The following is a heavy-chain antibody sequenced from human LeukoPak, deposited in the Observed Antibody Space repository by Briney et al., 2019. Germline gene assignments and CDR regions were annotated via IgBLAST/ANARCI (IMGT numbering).Heavy chain of an antibody. D-gene: IGHD3-3*01. Sequence: SETLSLTCTVSGFSISSAYYWGWIRQPPGKGLEWIGSIYYSGSSYYNSSLKSRVSISVDTSKNQFSLKLSSVTATDTAVYYCARDPTIFGVHSSYYFDYWGQGTLVTVSS. CDR1: GFSISSAYY. J-gene: IGHJ4*02. V-gene: IGHV4-38-2*02. CDR2: IYYSGSS. CDR3: ARDPTIFGVHSSYYFDY.